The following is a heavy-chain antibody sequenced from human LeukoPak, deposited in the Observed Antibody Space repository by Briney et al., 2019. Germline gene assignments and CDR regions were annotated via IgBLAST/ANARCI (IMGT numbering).Heavy chain of an antibody. CDR2: IRDDGITT. D-gene: IGHD5-12*01. V-gene: IGHV3-30*02. J-gene: IGHJ3*02. CDR3: ARGKASGGYSGYGLDAFDI. CDR1: GFTFSNYG. Sequence: PGGSLRLSCAASGFTFSNYGFHWVRQAPGKGLEWVALIRDDGITTYYADSAKGRFIISRDNSKNTAHLQMNSLRPEDTAVYYRARGKASGGYSGYGLDAFDIWGQGTMVTVSS.